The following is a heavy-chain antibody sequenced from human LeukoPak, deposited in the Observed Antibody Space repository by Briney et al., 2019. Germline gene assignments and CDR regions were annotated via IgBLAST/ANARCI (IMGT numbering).Heavy chain of an antibody. CDR2: INHSGST. D-gene: IGHD4-17*01. CDR1: GGSFSGYY. J-gene: IGHJ4*02. CDR3: ARGGMTTDY. Sequence: SETLSLTCAVYGGSFSGYYWSWIRQPPGKGLEWIGEINHSGSTNYNPSLKSRVTISVDTSKNQFSLKLSSVTAADTAVYYCARGGMTTDYWGQGTLATVSS. V-gene: IGHV4-34*01.